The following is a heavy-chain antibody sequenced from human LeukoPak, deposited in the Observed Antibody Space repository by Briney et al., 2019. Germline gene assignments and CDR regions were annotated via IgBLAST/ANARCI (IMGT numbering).Heavy chain of an antibody. CDR1: EFTFGDYY. V-gene: IGHV3-11*06. CDR2: ISSSSTYT. D-gene: IGHD1-7*01. CDR3: ARMVWNYVLFDY. Sequence: PGGSLRLSCAASEFTFGDYYMSWIRQAPGKGLEWVSYISSSSTYTNYADSVKGRFTISRDNAKNSLYLQMNSLRAEDTAVYYCARMVWNYVLFDYWGQGTLVTVSS. J-gene: IGHJ4*02.